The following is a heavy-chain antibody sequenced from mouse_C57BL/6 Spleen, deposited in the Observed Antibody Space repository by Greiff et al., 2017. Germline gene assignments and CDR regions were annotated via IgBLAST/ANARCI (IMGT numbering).Heavy chain of an antibody. Sequence: EVQLQQSGPELVKPGASVKMSCKASGYTFTDYNMHWVKQSHGKSLEWIGYINPNNGGTSYNQKFKGKATLTVNKSYSTAYMELRSLTSEDSAVYYCARSRFYCYSSSYWYFDVWGTGTTVTVSS. D-gene: IGHD1-1*01. CDR1: GYTFTDYN. CDR3: ARSRFYCYSSSYWYFDV. V-gene: IGHV1-22*01. J-gene: IGHJ1*03. CDR2: INPNNGGT.